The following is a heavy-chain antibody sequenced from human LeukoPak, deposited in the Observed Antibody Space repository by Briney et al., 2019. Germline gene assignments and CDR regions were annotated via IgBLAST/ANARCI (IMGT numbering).Heavy chain of an antibody. Sequence: GGSLRLSCAASGLNVSSNYMSWVRQAPEKGLQWVSVIYSGGSTYYADSVKGRFTISRDNSKNTLYLQMNSLRAEDTAVYYCARDHRQLQFDYWGQGTLVTVSS. D-gene: IGHD1-7*01. CDR3: ARDHRQLQFDY. CDR2: IYSGGST. J-gene: IGHJ4*02. CDR1: GLNVSSNY. V-gene: IGHV3-53*05.